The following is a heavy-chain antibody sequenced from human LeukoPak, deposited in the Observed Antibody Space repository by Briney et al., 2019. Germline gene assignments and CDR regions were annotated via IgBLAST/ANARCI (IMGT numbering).Heavy chain of an antibody. J-gene: IGHJ4*02. Sequence: PGGSLRLSCAASGFTFSSYSMNWVRQAPGKGLEWVANIKQDGSEKYYVDSVKGRFTISRDNAKNSLYLQMNSLRAEDTAVYYCAKDPHPYSSSWPIIYYFDYWGQGTLVTVSS. CDR3: AKDPHPYSSSWPIIYYFDY. V-gene: IGHV3-7*01. CDR1: GFTFSSYS. D-gene: IGHD6-13*01. CDR2: IKQDGSEK.